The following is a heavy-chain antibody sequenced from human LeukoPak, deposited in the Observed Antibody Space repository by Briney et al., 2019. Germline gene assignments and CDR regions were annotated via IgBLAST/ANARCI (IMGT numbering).Heavy chain of an antibody. Sequence: SETLSLTCTVSGGSISSYYWSWIRQPPGKGLEWIGYIYTSGSTNYNPSLKSRVTISVDTSKNQFSLKLSSVTAADTAVYYCARGGMVRGFDPWGQGTLVTVSS. CDR3: ARGGMVRGFDP. J-gene: IGHJ5*02. V-gene: IGHV4-4*09. D-gene: IGHD3-10*01. CDR1: GGSISSYY. CDR2: IYTSGST.